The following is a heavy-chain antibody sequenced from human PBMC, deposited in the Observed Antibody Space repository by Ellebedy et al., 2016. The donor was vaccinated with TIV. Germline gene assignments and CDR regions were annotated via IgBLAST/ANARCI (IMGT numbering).Heavy chain of an antibody. CDR2: VYYSGST. CDR1: GGSVSSGSYY. CDR3: ATEGNGLDY. J-gene: IGHJ4*02. D-gene: IGHD2-8*01. Sequence: SETLSLXXTVSGGSVSSGSYYWSWIRQPPGKGLEWIGYVYYSGSTNYNPSLKSRVTISVDTSKNHFSLRLSSVTAADTAVYYCATEGNGLDYWGQGTLVTVSS. V-gene: IGHV4-61*03.